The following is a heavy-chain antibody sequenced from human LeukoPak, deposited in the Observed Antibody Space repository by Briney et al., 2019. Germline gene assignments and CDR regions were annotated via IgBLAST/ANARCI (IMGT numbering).Heavy chain of an antibody. D-gene: IGHD6-19*01. CDR3: AKDPKSSGWYEGVFDY. CDR1: GFTFSYYG. Sequence: GGSLRLSCAASGFTFSYYGFHWVRQAPGKGLEWVSFIRFDGHDKFYVETVKGRFTISKDNSRNTLDVQMNSLRADDKSVYYCAKDPKSSGWYEGVFDYWGQGTLVTVSS. CDR2: IRFDGHDK. J-gene: IGHJ4*02. V-gene: IGHV3-30*02.